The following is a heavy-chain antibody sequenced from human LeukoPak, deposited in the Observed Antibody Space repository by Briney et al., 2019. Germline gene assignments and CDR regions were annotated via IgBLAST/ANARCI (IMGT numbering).Heavy chain of an antibody. V-gene: IGHV5-51*01. CDR1: GYSFTRHW. CDR2: IYPGDSDT. Sequence: GESLKISCKGSGYSFTRHWIGWVRQMPGKGLEWMGIIYPGDSDTRYSPSFQGQVTISADKNISTAYLQWSSLKASDTAMYFCARVPYFESSGPQKAAFDIWGQGTMVTVSS. CDR3: ARVPYFESSGPQKAAFDI. D-gene: IGHD3-22*01. J-gene: IGHJ3*02.